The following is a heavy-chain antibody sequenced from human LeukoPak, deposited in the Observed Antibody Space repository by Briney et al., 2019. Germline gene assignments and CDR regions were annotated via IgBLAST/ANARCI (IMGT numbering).Heavy chain of an antibody. CDR1: GFPFSDYG. V-gene: IGHV3-30*03. D-gene: IGHD3-9*01. CDR2: ISHDGSNK. CDR3: ARHVSTLRYFDWPPRYFDY. Sequence: LSGGSLRLSCAASGFPFSDYGMYWVRQAPGKGLEWLAVISHDGSNKYYADSVKGRFTISRDNSKNTLYLQMNSLRAEDTAVYYCARHVSTLRYFDWPPRYFDYWGQGTLVTVSS. J-gene: IGHJ4*02.